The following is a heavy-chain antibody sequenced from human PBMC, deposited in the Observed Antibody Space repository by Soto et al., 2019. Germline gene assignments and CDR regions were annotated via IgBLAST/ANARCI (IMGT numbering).Heavy chain of an antibody. CDR3: ARGRGEGSSWTHGGLNWCER. Sequence: SEALSVICAVYGGSVSGYYWSWIRQPPGKGLEWIGEINHSVSTNYNPSLKSRVTISVDTSKNQFSLKLSSVTAADTAVYYCARGRGEGSSWTHGGLNWCERWGKGKLV. V-gene: IGHV4-34*01. CDR2: INHSVST. J-gene: IGHJ5*02. D-gene: IGHD6-13*01. CDR1: GGSVSGYY.